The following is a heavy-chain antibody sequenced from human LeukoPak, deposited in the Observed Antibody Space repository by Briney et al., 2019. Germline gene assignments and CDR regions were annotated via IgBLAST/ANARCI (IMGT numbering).Heavy chain of an antibody. J-gene: IGHJ4*02. CDR1: GFTVSSSY. CDR2: IYSGGST. CDR3: ARDPIPAAGIFY. D-gene: IGHD6-13*01. Sequence: GGSLRLSCAASGFTVSSSYMTWVRQAPGKGLEWVSVIYSGGSTNYADSVKGRFTISRDNSKNTLYLQMNSLRAEDTAVYYCARDPIPAAGIFYWGQGTLVTVSS. V-gene: IGHV3-53*01.